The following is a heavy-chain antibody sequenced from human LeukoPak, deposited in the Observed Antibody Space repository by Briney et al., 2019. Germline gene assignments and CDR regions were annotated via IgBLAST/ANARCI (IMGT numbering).Heavy chain of an antibody. CDR1: GYTFTSYG. J-gene: IGHJ4*02. CDR2: ISAYNGNT. V-gene: IGHV1-18*01. Sequence: GASVKVPCKASGYTFTSYGISWVRQAPGQGLEWMGWISAYNGNTNYAQKLQGRVTMTTDTSTSTAYMELRSLRSDDTAVYYCARAPRDYGDYEFDYWGQGTLVTVSS. CDR3: ARAPRDYGDYEFDY. D-gene: IGHD4-17*01.